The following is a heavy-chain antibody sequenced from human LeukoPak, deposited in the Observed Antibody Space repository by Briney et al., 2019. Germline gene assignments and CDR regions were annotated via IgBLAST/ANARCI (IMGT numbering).Heavy chain of an antibody. CDR3: ARCDGGNSGHWFDP. CDR1: GYTFTGYY. D-gene: IGHD4-23*01. CDR2: INPNSGDT. V-gene: IGHV1-2*02. Sequence: ASVKVSCKASGYTFTGYYMHWVRQAPGQGLEWMGWINPNSGDTNYAQKFQDRATMTRDTSLSTAYMELSRLRSDDTAVYYCARCDGGNSGHWFDPWGQGTLVTVSS. J-gene: IGHJ5*02.